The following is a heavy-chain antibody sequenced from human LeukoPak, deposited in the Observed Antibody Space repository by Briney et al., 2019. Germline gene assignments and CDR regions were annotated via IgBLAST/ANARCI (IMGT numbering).Heavy chain of an antibody. J-gene: IGHJ4*02. V-gene: IGHV3-43*01. CDR3: AKDKSQGFDY. CDR2: ISWDGGST. CDR1: GFTFDDYT. Sequence: GGSLRLSCAASGFTFDDYTMHWVRQTPGKGLEWVSLISWDGGSTYYADSVKGRFTISRDNSKNSLYLQMNSLRTEDTALYYCAKDKSQGFDYWGQGTLVTVSS.